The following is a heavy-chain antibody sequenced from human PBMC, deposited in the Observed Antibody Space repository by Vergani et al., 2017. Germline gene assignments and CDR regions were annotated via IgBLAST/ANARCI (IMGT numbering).Heavy chain of an antibody. CDR2: IKSKTDGGTT. CDR3: TTGKRGVFDY. J-gene: IGHJ4*02. D-gene: IGHD3-16*01. V-gene: IGHV3-15*01. CDR1: GFTFTNAW. Sequence: EVQLVESGGGLVKPGGSLRLSCAASGFTFTNAWMNWVRQAPGKGLEWVGRIKSKTDGGTTDYGAPVRGRFTISRDDSQNTLYLQMSSLKTEDTAVYFCTTGKRGVFDYWGQGTLLTLSS.